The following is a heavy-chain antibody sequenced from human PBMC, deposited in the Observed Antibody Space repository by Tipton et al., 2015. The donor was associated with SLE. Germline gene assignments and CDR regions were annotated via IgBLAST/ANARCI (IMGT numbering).Heavy chain of an antibody. CDR3: ARANGYDYLDN. J-gene: IGHJ4*02. CDR2: IYTRGSM. Sequence: TLSLTCSVSGVSISSGSYYWSWIRQSAGKGLEWIGRIYTRGSMNYNLSLKSRVTISVDRSKNQFSLNLSSVTAADTAVYYCARANGYDYLDNRGQGLLVTVSS. D-gene: IGHD5-12*01. CDR1: GVSISSGSYY. V-gene: IGHV4-61*02.